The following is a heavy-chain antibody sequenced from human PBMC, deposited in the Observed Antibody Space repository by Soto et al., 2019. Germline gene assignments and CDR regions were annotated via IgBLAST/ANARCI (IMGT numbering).Heavy chain of an antibody. J-gene: IGHJ4*02. CDR2: IYWDDAK. CDR1: GSSLSTSGVG. D-gene: IGHD5-18*01. V-gene: IGHV2-5*02. CDR3: EHKLGSMVIS. Sequence: QITLKESGPTLVKPTQTLTLTCTFSGSSLSTSGVGVGWIRQPPGKALEWLALIYWDDAKRYTPSLKSRLTIXXELPKHLVVFKTTNMDPVDAAAYHCEHKLGSMVISWGQGTLVTVSS.